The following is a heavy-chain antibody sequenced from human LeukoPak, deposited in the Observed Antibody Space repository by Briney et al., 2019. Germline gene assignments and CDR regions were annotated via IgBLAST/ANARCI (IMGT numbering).Heavy chain of an antibody. CDR1: GFTFSSYS. Sequence: GGSLRLSCAASGFTFSSYSMNWVRQAPGKGLEWVSSISSSSSYIYYADSVKGRFTISRDNAKNSLYLQMNSLRAEDTAVYYCAKDFRGSGSYLAFDIWGQGTMVTVSS. CDR2: ISSSSSYI. V-gene: IGHV3-21*01. J-gene: IGHJ3*02. D-gene: IGHD3-10*01. CDR3: AKDFRGSGSYLAFDI.